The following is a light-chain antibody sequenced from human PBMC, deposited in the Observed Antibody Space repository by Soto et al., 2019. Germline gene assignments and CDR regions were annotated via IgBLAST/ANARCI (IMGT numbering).Light chain of an antibody. Sequence: QSALTQPASVSGSPGQSITISCTGTSSDVGGYNYVSWYQQHPGKAPKLMIYDVSNRPSGVSNRFSGSKSGNTASLTISGLQAEDEADYYCSSYTSSSPYVFGTGTKL. V-gene: IGLV2-14*01. CDR2: DVS. J-gene: IGLJ1*01. CDR3: SSYTSSSPYV. CDR1: SSDVGGYNY.